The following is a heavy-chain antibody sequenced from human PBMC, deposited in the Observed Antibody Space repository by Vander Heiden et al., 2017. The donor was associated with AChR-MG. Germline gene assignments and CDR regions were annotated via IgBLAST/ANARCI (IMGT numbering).Heavy chain of an antibody. CDR1: GDSVSSNSAA. CDR3: ARVELTGPSWSEPKGQPLTFDY. CDR2: TYYRSKWYN. J-gene: IGHJ4*02. Sequence: QVQLQQSGPGLVKPSQTLSLTCAISGDSVSSNSAAWNWIRQSPSRGLEWLGRTYYRSKWYNDYAVSVKSRITINPDTSKNQFSLQLNSVTPEDTAVYYCARVELTGPSWSEPKGQPLTFDYWGQGTLVTVSS. V-gene: IGHV6-1*01. D-gene: IGHD3-9*01.